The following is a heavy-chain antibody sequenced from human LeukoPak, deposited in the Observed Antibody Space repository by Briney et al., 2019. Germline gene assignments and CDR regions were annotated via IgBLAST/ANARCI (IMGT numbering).Heavy chain of an antibody. V-gene: IGHV4-61*02. CDR3: ARRPFPYYYYYMDV. D-gene: IGHD2-21*01. CDR1: GGSISSGSYY. CDR2: IYTSGST. J-gene: IGHJ6*03. Sequence: SSETLSLTCTVSGGSISSGSYYWSWIRQPAGKGLEWIGRIYTSGSTNYNPSLKSRVTISVDTSKNQFSLKLSSVTAADTAVYYCARRPFPYYYYYMDVWGKGTTVTISS.